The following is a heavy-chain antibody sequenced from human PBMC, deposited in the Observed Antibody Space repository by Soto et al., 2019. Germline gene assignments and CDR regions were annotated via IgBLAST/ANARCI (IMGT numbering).Heavy chain of an antibody. CDR1: GGSFSGYY. CDR3: ATLTTVTHDYDY. CDR2: INHSGST. D-gene: IGHD4-17*01. J-gene: IGHJ4*02. Sequence: SETLSLTCAVYGGSFSGYYWSWIRQPPGKGLEWIGEINHSGSTNYNPSLKSRVTISVDTSKNQFSLKLSSVTAADTAVYYCATLTTVTHDYDYWGQGTLVTVSS. V-gene: IGHV4-34*01.